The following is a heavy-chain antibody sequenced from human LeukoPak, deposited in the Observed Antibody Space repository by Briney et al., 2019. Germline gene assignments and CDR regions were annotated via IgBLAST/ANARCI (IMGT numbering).Heavy chain of an antibody. Sequence: GGSLRLSCAASGFTFDDYAMHWVRQAPGKGLEWVSGISWNSGSIGYADSVKGRFTISRDNAKNSLYLQMNSLRAEDTAVYYCARGYCSGGSCYRPPDYWGQGTLVTVSS. J-gene: IGHJ4*02. CDR2: ISWNSGSI. D-gene: IGHD2-15*01. V-gene: IGHV3-9*01. CDR1: GFTFDDYA. CDR3: ARGYCSGGSCYRPPDY.